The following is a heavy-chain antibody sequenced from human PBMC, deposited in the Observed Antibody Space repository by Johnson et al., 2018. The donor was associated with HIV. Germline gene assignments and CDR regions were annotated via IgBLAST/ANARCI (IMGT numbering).Heavy chain of an antibody. CDR3: ATGASSTWSLGALDI. V-gene: IGHV3-72*01. Sequence: VQLVESGGGLVQPGGSLRLSCAASGFTFTDHYMDWVRQAPGKGLECVGRTRNKAHSYTTEYAASVKGRFTISRDDSKNSLYLQMNRLKSEYSAVYYCATGASSTWSLGALDIWGQGKMVTVCS. J-gene: IGHJ3*02. CDR2: TRNKAHSYTT. D-gene: IGHD6-13*01. CDR1: GFTFTDHY.